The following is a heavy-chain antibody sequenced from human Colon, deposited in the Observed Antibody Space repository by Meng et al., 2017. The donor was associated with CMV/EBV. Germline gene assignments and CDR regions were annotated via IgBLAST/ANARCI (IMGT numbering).Heavy chain of an antibody. CDR1: GFKFYNYA. CDR3: TKMGADIAAAAHFDG. Sequence: SCAASGFKFYNYAMSWVRQAPGEGLEWLSVISGSGVTTYYAGSVKGRFTISRDNSRNILYLQMNGLRVDDTAVYYCTKMGADIAAAAHFDGWGQGTLVTVSS. D-gene: IGHD6-13*01. CDR2: ISGSGVTT. V-gene: IGHV3-23*01. J-gene: IGHJ4*02.